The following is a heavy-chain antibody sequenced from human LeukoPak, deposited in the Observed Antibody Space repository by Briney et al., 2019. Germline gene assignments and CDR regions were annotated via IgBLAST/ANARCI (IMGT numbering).Heavy chain of an antibody. V-gene: IGHV1-2*02. D-gene: IGHD3-16*01. Sequence: GASVKVSCKASGYTFTGYYMHWVRQAPGQGLEWMGWINPTSGGTNSAQKFQGRVTMTRDTSISTAYIDLISLRSDDTAVYYCARSPPWGSKCYYDYWCQGTLVTVSS. J-gene: IGHJ4*02. CDR3: ARSPPWGSKCYYDY. CDR2: INPTSGGT. CDR1: GYTFTGYY.